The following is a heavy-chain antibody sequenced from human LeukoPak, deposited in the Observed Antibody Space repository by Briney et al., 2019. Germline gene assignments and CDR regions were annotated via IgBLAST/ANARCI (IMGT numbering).Heavy chain of an antibody. Sequence: ASVKVSFKASGYTFTAYYMHWVRQAPGQGLEWMGWINPNSGGTNYAQKFQGRVTMTRDTSISTAYMELTWLRSDDTAVYYCARGAYYGSRSYYLLDAFDIWGQGTMVTVSS. J-gene: IGHJ3*02. CDR3: ARGAYYGSRSYYLLDAFDI. V-gene: IGHV1-2*02. CDR1: GYTFTAYY. CDR2: INPNSGGT. D-gene: IGHD3-10*01.